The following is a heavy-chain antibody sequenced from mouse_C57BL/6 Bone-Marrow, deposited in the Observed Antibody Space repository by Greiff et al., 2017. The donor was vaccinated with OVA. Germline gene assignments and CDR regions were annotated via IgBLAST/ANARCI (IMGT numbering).Heavy chain of an antibody. V-gene: IGHV5-4*01. J-gene: IGHJ1*03. CDR2: ISDGGSYT. CDR3: ARDWYFDV. Sequence: EVKLMESGGGLVKPGGSLKLSCAASGFTFSSYAMSWVRQTPEKRLEWVATISDGGSYTYYPDNVKGRVTISRDNAKNNLYLQMSHLKSEDTAMYYCARDWYFDVWGTGTTVTVSS. CDR1: GFTFSSYA.